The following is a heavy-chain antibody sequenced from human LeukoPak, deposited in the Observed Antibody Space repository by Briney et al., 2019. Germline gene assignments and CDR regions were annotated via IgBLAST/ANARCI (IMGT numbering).Heavy chain of an antibody. CDR3: AGCDILTERAIDY. D-gene: IGHD3-9*01. CDR2: IYHSGST. Sequence: PSETLSLTCAVSGGSISSSNCWSWVRQPPGKGLEWIGEIYHSGSTNYNPSLKSRVTISVDKSKNQFSLKLSSVTAADTAVYYCAGCDILTERAIDYWGQGTLVTVSS. J-gene: IGHJ4*02. V-gene: IGHV4-4*02. CDR1: GGSISSSNC.